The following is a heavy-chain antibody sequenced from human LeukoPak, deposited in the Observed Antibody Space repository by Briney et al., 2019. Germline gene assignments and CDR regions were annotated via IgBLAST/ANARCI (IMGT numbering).Heavy chain of an antibody. J-gene: IGHJ1*01. Sequence: GGSLRLSCAASGFTFSRYWMHWVRQAPGKGLVWVSRIKSDGSTNYADSVKGRFTISRDNAKNTVSLQMNSLRAEDTSVYYCARAPSEIGGYYPEYFRHWGQGTLVTVSS. V-gene: IGHV3-74*01. CDR2: IKSDGST. D-gene: IGHD3-22*01. CDR3: ARAPSEIGGYYPEYFRH. CDR1: GFTFSRYW.